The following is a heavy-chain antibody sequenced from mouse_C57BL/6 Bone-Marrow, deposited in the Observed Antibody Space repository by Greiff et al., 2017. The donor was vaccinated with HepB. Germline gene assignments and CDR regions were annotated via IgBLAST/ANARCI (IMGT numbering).Heavy chain of an antibody. CDR2: IYPGNSDT. CDR1: GYTFTSYW. D-gene: IGHD1-1*01. Sequence: VQLQQSGTVLARPGASVKMSCKTSGYTFTSYWMHWVKQRPGQGLEWIGAIYPGNSDTSYNQKVKGKAKLTAVTSASTAYMELSSLTNEDSAVYYCTLPGLITTAYYFDYWGQGTTLTVSS. V-gene: IGHV1-5*01. CDR3: TLPGLITTAYYFDY. J-gene: IGHJ2*01.